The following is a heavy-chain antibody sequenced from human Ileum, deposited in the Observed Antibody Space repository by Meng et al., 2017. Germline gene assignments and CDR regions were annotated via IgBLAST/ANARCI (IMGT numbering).Heavy chain of an antibody. J-gene: IGHJ4*02. Sequence: QVDLVESGGGLVKPGGSLRLPCAAPGITFSDYYMSWIRQAPGKGLEWASYISNSGSNIYYVDSVKGRFTISRDNAKNSLYLQMNSLRAEDTAVYYCATLSYSSLGYWGQGTLVTVSS. CDR2: ISNSGSNI. CDR1: GITFSDYY. D-gene: IGHD1-26*01. CDR3: ATLSYSSLGY. V-gene: IGHV3-11*01.